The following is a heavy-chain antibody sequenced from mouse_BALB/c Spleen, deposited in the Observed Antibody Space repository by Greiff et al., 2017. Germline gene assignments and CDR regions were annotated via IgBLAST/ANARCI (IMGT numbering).Heavy chain of an antibody. CDR2: ISSGGGST. V-gene: IGHV5-12-1*01. CDR1: GFAFSSYD. Sequence: EVKLVESGGGLVKPGGSLKLSCAASGFAFSSYDMSWVRQTPEKRLEWVAYISSGGGSTYYPDTVKGRFTISRDNAKNTLYLQMSSLKSEDTAMYYCARHVGLRLEGDAMDYWGQGTSVTVSS. J-gene: IGHJ4*01. D-gene: IGHD2-4*01. CDR3: ARHVGLRLEGDAMDY.